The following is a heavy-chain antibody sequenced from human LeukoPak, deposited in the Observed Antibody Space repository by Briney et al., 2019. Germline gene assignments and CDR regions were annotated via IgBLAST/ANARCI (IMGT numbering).Heavy chain of an antibody. CDR2: INSDGSST. V-gene: IGHV3-74*01. CDR1: GFTFSSYW. CDR3: AKKPPGQWELPPGF. J-gene: IGHJ3*01. D-gene: IGHD1-26*01. Sequence: PGGSLRLSCAASGFTFSSYWMHWVRQAPGKGLVWVSRINSDGSSTSYADSVKGRFTISRDNAKNTLYLQMNSLRAEDTAVYYCAKKPPGQWELPPGFWGQGTMVTVSS.